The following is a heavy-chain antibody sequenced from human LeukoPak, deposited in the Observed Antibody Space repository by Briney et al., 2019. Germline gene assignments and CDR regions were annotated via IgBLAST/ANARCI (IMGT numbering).Heavy chain of an antibody. CDR1: GYIFTNYA. J-gene: IGHJ1*01. CDR2: INAGNGNT. Sequence: GASVKVSCKASGYIFTNYAMHWVRQAPGQRLEWMGWINAGNGNTKNSQKFQGRVTITRDTSASTVYMELSSLRSEDTAVYYCARDLYGAYCGGDCSYAEYFQHWGQGTLVTVSS. D-gene: IGHD2-21*02. CDR3: ARDLYGAYCGGDCSYAEYFQH. V-gene: IGHV1-3*01.